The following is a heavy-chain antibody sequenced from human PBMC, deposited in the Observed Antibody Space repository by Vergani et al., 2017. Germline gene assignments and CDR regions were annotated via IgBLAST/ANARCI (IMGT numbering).Heavy chain of an antibody. CDR2: FDPAHGEV. CDR3: AIGTDDYNSSGYYFDY. J-gene: IGHJ4*02. CDR1: GYSLSELT. V-gene: IGHV1-24*01. Sequence: QVQLVQSGSEVRKPGASVKVSCPVSGYSLSELTIHWVRQAPGKGLEWMGGFDPAHGEVTCAHHIQGRVTMPEERSTDTAHMVLSRLRPEDTALYYCAIGTDDYNSSGYYFDYWGQGTLVTVSS. D-gene: IGHD3-22*01.